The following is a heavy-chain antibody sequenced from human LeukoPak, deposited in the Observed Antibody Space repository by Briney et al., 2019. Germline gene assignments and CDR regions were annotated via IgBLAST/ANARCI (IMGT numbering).Heavy chain of an antibody. CDR3: ARAGVDTAGGTGEYYFDY. V-gene: IGHV4-59*01. CDR2: SYYSGSS. Sequence: SETLSLTSTVSVGSISSYYWSWLRQPRGKGLGWIGFSYYSGSSTYNPSLKSRVTISVDKSKNQFSLKLSSVTAADTAVYYCARAGVDTAGGTGEYYFDYWGQGTLVTVSS. CDR1: VGSISSYY. J-gene: IGHJ4*02. D-gene: IGHD5-18*01.